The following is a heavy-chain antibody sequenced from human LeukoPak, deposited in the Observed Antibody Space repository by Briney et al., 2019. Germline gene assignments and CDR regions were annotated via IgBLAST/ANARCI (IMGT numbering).Heavy chain of an antibody. D-gene: IGHD6-13*01. Sequence: GGSLRLSCAASGFTFGLYSMTWVRQAPGKGLEWVSLIDSNSNFMNYADSVKGRFTISRDNAENSLYLQMNSLRAEDTAVYYCAAAAPGTDWLDPWGQGTLVTVSS. CDR3: AAAAPGTDWLDP. CDR2: IDSNSNFM. V-gene: IGHV3-21*01. CDR1: GFTFGLYS. J-gene: IGHJ5*02.